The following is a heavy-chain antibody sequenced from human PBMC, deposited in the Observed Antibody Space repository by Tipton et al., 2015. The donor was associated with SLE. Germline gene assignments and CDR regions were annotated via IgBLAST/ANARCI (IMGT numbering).Heavy chain of an antibody. CDR3: ARGGRTFYYYYYGMDV. CDR1: GGSFSGYY. V-gene: IGHV4-34*01. Sequence: TLSLTCAVYGGSFSGYYWSWIRQPPGKGLEWIGEINHSGSTNYNPSLKSRVTISVDTSKNQFSLKLSSVTAADTAVYYCARGGRTFYYYYYGMDVWGQGTTVTVSS. D-gene: IGHD2-15*01. CDR2: INHSGST. J-gene: IGHJ6*02.